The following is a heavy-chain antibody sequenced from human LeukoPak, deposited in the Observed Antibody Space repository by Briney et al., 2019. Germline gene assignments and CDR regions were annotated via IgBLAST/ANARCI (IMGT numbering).Heavy chain of an antibody. D-gene: IGHD2-15*01. CDR3: ASDSYSPEYFQH. J-gene: IGHJ1*01. Sequence: PGGSLRLSCSASGFTFSTSATHWVRQAPGKGLEYVSAISSNGGSTYYADSVKGRVTISRDNSKNTLYLQMNSLRAEDTAVYYCASDSYSPEYFQHWGQGTLVTVSS. CDR2: ISSNGGST. CDR1: GFTFSTSA. V-gene: IGHV3-64*04.